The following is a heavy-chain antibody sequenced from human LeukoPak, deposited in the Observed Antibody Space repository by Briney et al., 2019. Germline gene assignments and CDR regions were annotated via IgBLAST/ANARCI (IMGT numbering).Heavy chain of an antibody. D-gene: IGHD2-2*01. CDR3: ARHRPRSRYCTTTSCYAFDY. J-gene: IGHJ4*02. Sequence: SETLSLTCTVSGGSISNYYWSWIRQPAEKGLEWIGRIYTTGSTDYNPSLNSRVSMSVDTSKNQFSLKLSSVTAADTAVYYCARHRPRSRYCTTTSCYAFDYWGQGTLVTVSS. CDR2: IYTTGST. CDR1: GGSISNYY. V-gene: IGHV4-4*07.